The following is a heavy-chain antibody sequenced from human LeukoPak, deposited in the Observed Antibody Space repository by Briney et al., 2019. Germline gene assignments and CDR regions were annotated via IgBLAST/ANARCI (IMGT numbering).Heavy chain of an antibody. CDR2: IKPDGSEE. V-gene: IGHV3-7*01. CDR3: ARTVGDTPYDY. J-gene: IGHJ4*02. CDR1: GFTFCNYW. D-gene: IGHD1-26*01. Sequence: PGGSLRLSCGASGFTFCNYWMSWVRQAPGKVLEWVANIKPDGSEEYYVDSVKGRFTISRDNAKNSLYVQMNSLRAEDTAVYFCARTVGDTPYDYWGQGTLVTVSS.